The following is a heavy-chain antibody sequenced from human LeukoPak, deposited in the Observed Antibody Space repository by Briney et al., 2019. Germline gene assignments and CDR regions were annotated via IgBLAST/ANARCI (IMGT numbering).Heavy chain of an antibody. J-gene: IGHJ4*02. V-gene: IGHV3-21*01. Sequence: GGSLRLSCAASGFTFSSYSMNWVRQAPGKGLEWVSSISSSSSYIYYADSVKGRFTISRDNAKNSLYLQMNSLRAEDTAVYYCARDGLYYDSSGFHYFDYWGQGTLVTVSS. CDR2: ISSSSSYI. D-gene: IGHD3-22*01. CDR3: ARDGLYYDSSGFHYFDY. CDR1: GFTFSSYS.